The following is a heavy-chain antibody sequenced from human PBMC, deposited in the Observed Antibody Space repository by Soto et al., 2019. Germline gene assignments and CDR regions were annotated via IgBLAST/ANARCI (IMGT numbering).Heavy chain of an antibody. J-gene: IGHJ4*01. CDR2: VKSKTHGGTT. CDR3: TTDSYITVTPVRLDY. D-gene: IGHD4-4*01. Sequence: EVQLVESGGGLVKPGGSLTLYCAASGFTFSNAWITWVRQAPGKGLEWVGRVKSKTHGGTTDVAASVKGRFAISRDDSRSMAFMRMNSLKIEDTAVYYCTTDSYITVTPVRLDYWGHGTLVTVSS. CDR1: GFTFSNAW. V-gene: IGHV3-15*07.